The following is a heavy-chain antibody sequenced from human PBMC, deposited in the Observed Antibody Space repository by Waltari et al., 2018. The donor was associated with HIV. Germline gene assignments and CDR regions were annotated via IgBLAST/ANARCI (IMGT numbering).Heavy chain of an antibody. CDR2: IYYSGST. Sequence: QLQLQESGLGLVQPSETLALTVAVPGDSISRSSSYWALFRQPPGKGLEWIGSIYYSGSTYYNPSLKSRVTISVDTSKNQFSLKLSSVTAADTAVYYCARLRGSVAGLPGGFYFDYWGQGTLVTVSS. D-gene: IGHD6-19*01. J-gene: IGHJ4*02. V-gene: IGHV4-39*01. CDR1: GDSISRSSSY. CDR3: ARLRGSVAGLPGGFYFDY.